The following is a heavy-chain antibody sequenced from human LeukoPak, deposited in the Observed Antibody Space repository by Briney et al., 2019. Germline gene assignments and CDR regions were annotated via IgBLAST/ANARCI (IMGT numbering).Heavy chain of an antibody. CDR3: AKSLWDFWSGLIS. D-gene: IGHD3-3*01. V-gene: IGHV3-48*01. CDR1: GFTFSTYT. Sequence: GSLRLSWAASGFTFSTYTMSWVRQPPGKGLEWVSNIGTSSSTIYYADSVKGRFTISRDNAKNSLYLQMNSLRADDTAVYYCAKSLWDFWSGLISWGQGTLVTVSS. CDR2: IGTSSSTI. J-gene: IGHJ4*02.